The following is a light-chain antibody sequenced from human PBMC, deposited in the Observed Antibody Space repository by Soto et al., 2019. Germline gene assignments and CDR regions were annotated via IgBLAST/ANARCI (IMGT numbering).Light chain of an antibody. J-gene: IGKJ1*01. V-gene: IGKV1-5*03. CDR1: RGISSW. CDR2: KAS. CDR3: QQYNSYSRT. Sequence: DIQMTQSPSTLSASVGDRVTITCRVSRGISSWLAWYQQKPGKAPKLLIYKASSLESGVPSRFSGSGSGTEFTLTISSLQPDDFATYYCQQYNSYSRTFGQGTKVDIK.